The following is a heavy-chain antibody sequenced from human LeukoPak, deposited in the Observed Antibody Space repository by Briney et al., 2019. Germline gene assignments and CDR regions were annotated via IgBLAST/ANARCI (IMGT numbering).Heavy chain of an antibody. V-gene: IGHV4-61*02. CDR1: GGSISSGSYY. Sequence: NPSETLSLTCTVSGGSISSGSYYWSWIRQPAGKGLEWIGRIYTSGSTNYNPSLKSRVTISVDTSKNQFSLKLSSVTAADTAVYYCARSVPSPGLVFDYWGQGTLVTVSP. D-gene: IGHD2-2*01. CDR2: IYTSGST. J-gene: IGHJ4*02. CDR3: ARSVPSPGLVFDY.